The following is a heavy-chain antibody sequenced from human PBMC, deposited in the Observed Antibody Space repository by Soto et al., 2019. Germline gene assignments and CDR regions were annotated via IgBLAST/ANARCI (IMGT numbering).Heavy chain of an antibody. J-gene: IGHJ6*02. D-gene: IGHD3-10*01. CDR3: ARVGGGLASLGYYGMDV. V-gene: IGHV1-2*04. CDR2: INTNSGGT. CDR1: GYTFIGYY. Sequence: ASVKVSCKASGYTFIGYYIHWVRQAPGQGLEWMGWINTNSGGTNYAQRFQGWVTMTRDRSISTAYMELSRLKSDDTAVYYCARVGGGLASLGYYGMDVWGQGTTVTVSS.